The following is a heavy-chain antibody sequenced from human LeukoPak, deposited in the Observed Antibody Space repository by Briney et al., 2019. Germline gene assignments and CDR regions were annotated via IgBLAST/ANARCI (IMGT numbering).Heavy chain of an antibody. J-gene: IGHJ3*02. CDR1: EFTFTSYE. CDR3: ARGPSIAARYGAFDI. Sequence: GGSLRLSCAASEFTFTSYELNWVRLAPGKGLEWVSYISSSGNTISYADSVKGRFTISRDNAKNSLYLQVISLRAEDTAVYYCARGPSIAARYGAFDIWDQGTMVTVSS. D-gene: IGHD6-6*01. V-gene: IGHV3-48*03. CDR2: ISSSGNTI.